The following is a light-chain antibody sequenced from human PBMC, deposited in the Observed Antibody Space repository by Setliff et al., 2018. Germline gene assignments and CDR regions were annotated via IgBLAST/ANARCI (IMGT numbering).Light chain of an antibody. CDR1: SSDVSDYNF. CDR2: DVN. V-gene: IGLV2-14*03. J-gene: IGLJ1*01. Sequence: QSALTQPASVSGSPGQSITIACTGLSSDVSDYNFVSWYQQHPGKAPKLIISDVNNRPSGVSNRFSGSKSGSTASLTISGLQPEDEADYYCSAYTSSSTYVFGTGTKVTV. CDR3: SAYTSSSTYV.